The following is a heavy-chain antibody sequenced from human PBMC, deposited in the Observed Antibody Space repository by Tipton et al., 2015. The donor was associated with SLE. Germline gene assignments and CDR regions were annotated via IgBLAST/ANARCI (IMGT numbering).Heavy chain of an antibody. CDR2: ISGSGGTT. D-gene: IGHD7-27*01. J-gene: IGHJ2*01. Sequence: SLRLSCAASRFTFSSYAMSWVRQAPGKGLEWVSGISGSGGTTDYADSVKGRFTISRDKSKKTVYLQMNSLRAADTAVYYCARVGIYWYFDLWGRGTLVPVSS. CDR3: ARVGIYWYFDL. V-gene: IGHV3-23*01. CDR1: RFTFSSYA.